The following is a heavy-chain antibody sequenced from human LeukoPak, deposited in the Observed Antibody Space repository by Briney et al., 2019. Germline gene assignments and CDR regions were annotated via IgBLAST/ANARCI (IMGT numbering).Heavy chain of an antibody. V-gene: IGHV1-18*01. D-gene: IGHD4-17*01. CDR1: GCTFTSYG. CDR3: ARDDSRYGADGEGYYYGMDV. J-gene: IGHJ6*02. Sequence: WASVKVSCKASGCTFTSYGISWVRQAPGQGLEWMGWISAYNGNTNYAQKLQGRVTMTTDTSTSTAYMEPRSLRSDDTAVYYCARDDSRYGADGEGYYYGMDVWGQGTTVTVSS. CDR2: ISAYNGNT.